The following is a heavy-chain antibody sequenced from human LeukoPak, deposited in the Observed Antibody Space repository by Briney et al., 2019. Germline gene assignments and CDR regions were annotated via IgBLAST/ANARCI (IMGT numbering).Heavy chain of an antibody. Sequence: GGSLRLSCAASGFTFSSYWMNWVRQAPGKGLEWVANIKQDGSEKYYVDSVKGRFTISRDNAKNSLYLQLNSLRAEDTAVYYCARARGGYDFDYWGRGTLVTVSS. D-gene: IGHD5-12*01. V-gene: IGHV3-7*03. CDR3: ARARGGYDFDY. CDR2: IKQDGSEK. CDR1: GFTFSSYW. J-gene: IGHJ4*02.